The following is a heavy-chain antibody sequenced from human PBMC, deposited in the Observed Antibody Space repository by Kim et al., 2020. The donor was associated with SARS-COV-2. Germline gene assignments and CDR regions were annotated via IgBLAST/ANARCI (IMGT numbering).Heavy chain of an antibody. CDR2: IGTAGDP. D-gene: IGHD3-10*01. CDR1: GFTFSSYD. V-gene: IGHV3-13*04. Sequence: GGSLRLSCAASGFTFSSYDLHWVRQATGKGLEWVSPIGTAGDPYYPASVKGGLTITRENTNNSLSLQMNSLRAGDTAVYYCARGGGSWGYSGDAFDIWGQGTLVTVSS. J-gene: IGHJ3*02. CDR3: ARGGGSWGYSGDAFDI.